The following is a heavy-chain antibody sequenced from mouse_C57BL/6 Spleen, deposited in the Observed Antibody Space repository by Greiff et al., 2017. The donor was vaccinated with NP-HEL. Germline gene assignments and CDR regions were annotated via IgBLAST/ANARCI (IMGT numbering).Heavy chain of an antibody. Sequence: EVMLVESGGGLVKPGGSLKLSCAASGFTFSDYGMHWVRQALEKGLEWVAYISSGSSTIYYADTVKGRFTISRDNAKNTLFLQMTSLRSEDTAMYYCARSLYGNFAYWGQGTLVTVSA. CDR1: GFTFSDYG. D-gene: IGHD2-1*01. CDR2: ISSGSSTI. CDR3: ARSLYGNFAY. J-gene: IGHJ3*01. V-gene: IGHV5-17*01.